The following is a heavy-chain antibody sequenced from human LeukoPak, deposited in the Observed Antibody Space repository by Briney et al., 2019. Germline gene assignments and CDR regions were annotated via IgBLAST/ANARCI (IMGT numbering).Heavy chain of an antibody. D-gene: IGHD6-13*01. J-gene: IGHJ6*03. CDR1: GFYFTSHW. CDR3: ARDRMGYSSSWPYYMDV. V-gene: IGHV3-7*01. Sequence: PGGSLRLSCAASGFYFTSHWMSWVRQAPGKGLEWVANIKQDGSEKYYVDSVKGRFTISRDNAKNSLYLQMNSLRAEDTAVYYCARDRMGYSSSWPYYMDVWGKGTTVTISS. CDR2: IKQDGSEK.